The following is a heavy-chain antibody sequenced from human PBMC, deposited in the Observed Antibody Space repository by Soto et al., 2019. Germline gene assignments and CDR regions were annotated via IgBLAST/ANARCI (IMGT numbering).Heavy chain of an antibody. CDR3: ARDIAVAGTESY. J-gene: IGHJ4*02. V-gene: IGHV3-21*01. D-gene: IGHD6-19*01. CDR2: ISSSSSYI. Sequence: EVQLVESGGGLVKPGGSLRLSCAASGFTFSSYSMNWVRQAPGKGLEWVSSISSSSSYIYYADSVKGRFTIYRDNAKNSLYLQMNSLRAEDTAVYYCARDIAVAGTESYWGQGTLVTVSS. CDR1: GFTFSSYS.